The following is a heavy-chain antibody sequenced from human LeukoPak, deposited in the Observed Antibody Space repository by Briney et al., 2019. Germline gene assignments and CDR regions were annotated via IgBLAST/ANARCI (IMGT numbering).Heavy chain of an antibody. V-gene: IGHV3-66*01. CDR2: SYTGGNT. CDR1: GFTFSSFG. J-gene: IGHJ4*02. Sequence: PGGSLRLSCAASGFTFSSFGMHWVRQAPGKGLEWVSVSYTGGNTHYADSVKGRFTLSRDNSKNTVYLQMNSLRVEDTAMYYCASISDLLYYFDSWGQGTLVTVSS. CDR3: ASISDLLYYFDS.